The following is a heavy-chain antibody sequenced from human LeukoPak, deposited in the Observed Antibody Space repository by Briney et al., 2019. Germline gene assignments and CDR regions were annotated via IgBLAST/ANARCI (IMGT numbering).Heavy chain of an antibody. CDR1: GGTFSSYA. Sequence: ASVKVSCKASGGTFSSYAISWVRQAPGQGLEWMGGIIPIFGTANYAQKFQGRVTITTDESTSTAYMELSSLRSEDTAVYYCARTYYYGSHPDYWGQGTLVTVSS. D-gene: IGHD3-10*01. V-gene: IGHV1-69*05. CDR3: ARTYYYGSHPDY. CDR2: IIPIFGTA. J-gene: IGHJ4*02.